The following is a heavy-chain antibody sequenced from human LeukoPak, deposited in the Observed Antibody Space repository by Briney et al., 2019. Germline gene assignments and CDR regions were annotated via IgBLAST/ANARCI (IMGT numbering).Heavy chain of an antibody. V-gene: IGHV4-59*01. CDR1: GGSINYDY. CDR3: ARTTEGYCSSASCFGFSYSYYMDV. D-gene: IGHD2-2*01. CDR2: IYYSGST. J-gene: IGHJ6*03. Sequence: PSETLSLTCTVSGGSINYDYWSWIRQPPGKGLEWIGYIYYSGSTNYNPSLKSRVTISVDTSKNQFSLKLSSVIAADTAVYYCARTTEGYCSSASCFGFSYSYYMDVWGKGTTVTISS.